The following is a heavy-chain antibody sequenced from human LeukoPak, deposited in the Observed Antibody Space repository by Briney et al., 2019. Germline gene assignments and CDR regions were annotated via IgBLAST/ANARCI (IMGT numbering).Heavy chain of an antibody. CDR3: ARRRIPDRAAAALAY. Sequence: GGSLRLSCAASGFTFSSYAMHWVRQAPGKGLEWVAVISYDGINRYYADSVKGRFTISRSNSENTLYLQMNSLRPEDTAVYFCARRRIPDRAAAALAYWGKGTLVTVSS. CDR1: GFTFSSYA. V-gene: IGHV3-30*01. J-gene: IGHJ4*02. CDR2: ISYDGINR. D-gene: IGHD6-13*01.